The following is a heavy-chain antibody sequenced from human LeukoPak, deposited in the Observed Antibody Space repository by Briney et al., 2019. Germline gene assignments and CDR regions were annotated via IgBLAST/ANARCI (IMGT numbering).Heavy chain of an antibody. CDR3: VRDDGSLIGRD. D-gene: IGHD2/OR15-2a*01. CDR1: GFTFSSNW. Sequence: PGRSLRLSRAASGFTFSSNWMGWVRQAPGKGLEWVANINEAGNEKYYGDSVTGRFTIARDNANKLLDLQMNSLRGDDSAVYYCVRDDGSLIGRDWGQGTMVTVSS. J-gene: IGHJ3*01. CDR2: INEAGNEK. V-gene: IGHV3-7*01.